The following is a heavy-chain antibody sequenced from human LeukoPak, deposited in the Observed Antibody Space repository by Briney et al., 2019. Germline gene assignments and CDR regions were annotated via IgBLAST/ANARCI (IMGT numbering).Heavy chain of an antibody. V-gene: IGHV4-59*01. J-gene: IGHJ4*02. CDR1: GGSISSYY. CDR3: ARMYYDILTGYYVYFDY. D-gene: IGHD3-9*01. Sequence: SETLSLTCTVSGGSISSYYWSWIRQPPGKGLEWIGYIYYSGSTNYNPSLKSRVTISVDTSKNQFSLKLSSVTAADTDVYYCARMYYDILTGYYVYFDYWGQGTLVTVSS. CDR2: IYYSGST.